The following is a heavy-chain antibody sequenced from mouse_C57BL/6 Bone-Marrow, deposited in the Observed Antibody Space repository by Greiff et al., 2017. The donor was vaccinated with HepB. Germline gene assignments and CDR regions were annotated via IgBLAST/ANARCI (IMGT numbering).Heavy chain of an antibody. V-gene: IGHV1-80*01. CDR2: IYPGDGDT. D-gene: IGHD1-1*01. CDR3: ARELRIYAMDY. Sequence: QVQLQQSGAELVKPGASVKISCKASGYAFSSYWMNWVKQRPEKGLEWIGQIYPGDGDTNYNGKFKGKATLTADKSSSTAYMQLSSLTSEDSAVYICARELRIYAMDYWGQGTSVTVSS. J-gene: IGHJ4*01. CDR1: GYAFSSYW.